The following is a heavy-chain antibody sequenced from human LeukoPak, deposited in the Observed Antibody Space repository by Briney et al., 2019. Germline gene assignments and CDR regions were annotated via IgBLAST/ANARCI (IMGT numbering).Heavy chain of an antibody. CDR3: ARGPSRYYYGMDV. CDR2: IIPILGIA. V-gene: IGHV1-69*04. Sequence: SVKVSCKASGGTFSSYAISWVRQAPGQGLEWMGRIIPILGIANYAQKFQGRVTITADKSTSTAYMELRSLRSDDTAVYYCARGPSRYYYGMDVWGQGTTVTVSS. CDR1: GGTFSSYA. J-gene: IGHJ6*02.